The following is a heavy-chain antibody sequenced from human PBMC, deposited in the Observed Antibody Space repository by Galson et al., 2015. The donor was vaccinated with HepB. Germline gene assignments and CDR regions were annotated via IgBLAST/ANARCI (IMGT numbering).Heavy chain of an antibody. CDR1: GRDFSSHG. V-gene: IGHV3-33*01. Sequence: LRLSCAASGRDFSSHGMHWVRQAPGKGLEWVAVIWYDGSKQYYADSVKGRFTISRDNSKNTLYLQMNSLRAEDTAVYYCERYYGDYEVLDYWGQGTLVTVSS. D-gene: IGHD4-17*01. J-gene: IGHJ4*02. CDR2: IWYDGSKQ. CDR3: ERYYGDYEVLDY.